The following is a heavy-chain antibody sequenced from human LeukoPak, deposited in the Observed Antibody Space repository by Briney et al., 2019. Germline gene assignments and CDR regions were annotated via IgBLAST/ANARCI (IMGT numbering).Heavy chain of an antibody. V-gene: IGHV3-30*04. CDR3: ARRGRISIAVAGTSFDP. J-gene: IGHJ5*02. CDR2: ISYDGSNK. Sequence: GRSLRLSCAASGFTFSSYAMHWVRQAPGKGLEWVAVISYDGSNKYYADSVKGRFTISRDNSKNTLYLQMNRLRAEDTAVYYCARRGRISIAVAGTSFDPWGQGTLVTFSS. D-gene: IGHD6-19*01. CDR1: GFTFSSYA.